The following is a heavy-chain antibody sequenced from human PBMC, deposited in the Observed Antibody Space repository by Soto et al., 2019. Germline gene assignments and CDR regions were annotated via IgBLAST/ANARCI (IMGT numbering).Heavy chain of an antibody. CDR1: GFSLSTSGMC. Sequence: SGPTLVNPTQTLTLTCTFSGFSLSTSGMCVSWIRQPPGKALEWLARIDWDDDKYYSTSLKTRLTISKDTSKNQVVLTMTNMDPVDTATYYCARCSYVDGSSWYYFDYWGQGTLVTVSS. CDR2: IDWDDDK. V-gene: IGHV2-70*11. CDR3: ARCSYVDGSSWYYFDY. D-gene: IGHD6-13*01. J-gene: IGHJ4*02.